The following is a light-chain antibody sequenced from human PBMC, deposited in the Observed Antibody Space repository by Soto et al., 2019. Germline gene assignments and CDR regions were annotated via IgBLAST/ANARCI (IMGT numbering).Light chain of an antibody. CDR1: QSVSSSY. Sequence: EIVLTQSPGTLSLSPGERATLCCRASQSVSSSYLAWYQQKPGQAPRLLIYGASSRATGIPDRFSGSGSGTDFTLTISRLEPEDFAVYYCQQYGSSPPDTFGGGTKVEIK. V-gene: IGKV3-20*01. CDR2: GAS. J-gene: IGKJ4*01. CDR3: QQYGSSPPDT.